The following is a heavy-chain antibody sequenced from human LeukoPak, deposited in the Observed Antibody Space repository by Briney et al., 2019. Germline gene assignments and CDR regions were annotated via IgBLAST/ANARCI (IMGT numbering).Heavy chain of an antibody. Sequence: SETLSLTCTVSGASISSSTYYWGWIRQSPGKGLEWIGSVNYAVNTYYNPSLKSRVTISADTSKNQFSLKMNFVTAADTAFYYCARQLGPYSASYLDYWGQGSLVTVSS. J-gene: IGHJ4*02. CDR1: GASISSSTYY. D-gene: IGHD1-26*01. CDR3: ARQLGPYSASYLDY. CDR2: VNYAVNT. V-gene: IGHV4-39*01.